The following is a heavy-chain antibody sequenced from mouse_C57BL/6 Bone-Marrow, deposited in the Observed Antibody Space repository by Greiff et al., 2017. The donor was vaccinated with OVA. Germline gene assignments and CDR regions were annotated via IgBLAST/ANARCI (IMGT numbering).Heavy chain of an antibody. CDR3: ARCPSAYYSNYWYFDV. Sequence: QVQLQQSGAELVRPGSSVKLSCKASGYTFTSYWMHWVKQRPIQGLEWIGNIDPSDSETHYNQKFKDKATLTVDKSSSTAYMQLSSLTSEDSAVYYCARCPSAYYSNYWYFDVWGTGTTVTVSS. CDR2: IDPSDSET. CDR1: GYTFTSYW. D-gene: IGHD2-5*01. V-gene: IGHV1-52*01. J-gene: IGHJ1*03.